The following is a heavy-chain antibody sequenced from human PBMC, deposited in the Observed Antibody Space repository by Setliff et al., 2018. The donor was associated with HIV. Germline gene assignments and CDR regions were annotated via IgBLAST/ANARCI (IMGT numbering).Heavy chain of an antibody. J-gene: IGHJ3*02. CDR3: ARVGCSGGSCYLTRGGAFDI. CDR1: GFTFSSYE. D-gene: IGHD2-15*01. Sequence: PGGSLRLSCAASGFTFSSYEMNWVRQAPGKGLEWVSYISSSGSTIYYADSVKGRFTISRDNAKNSLYLQMNSLRAEDTAVYYCARVGCSGGSCYLTRGGAFDIWGQGTMVTVSS. V-gene: IGHV3-48*03. CDR2: ISSSGSTI.